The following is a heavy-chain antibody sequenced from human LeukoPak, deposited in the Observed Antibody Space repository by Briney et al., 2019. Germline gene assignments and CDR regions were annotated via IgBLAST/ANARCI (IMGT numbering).Heavy chain of an antibody. CDR3: ARSYCGGDCYSFDY. CDR2: IYYSGST. Sequence: SETLSLTCTVSGGSISSYYWSWIRQPPGKGLEWIGYIYYSGSTNYNPSLKSRVTISVDTSKNQFSLKLSSVTAADMAVYYCARSYCGGDCYSFDYWGQGTLVTVSS. J-gene: IGHJ4*02. V-gene: IGHV4-59*01. CDR1: GGSISSYY. D-gene: IGHD2-21*02.